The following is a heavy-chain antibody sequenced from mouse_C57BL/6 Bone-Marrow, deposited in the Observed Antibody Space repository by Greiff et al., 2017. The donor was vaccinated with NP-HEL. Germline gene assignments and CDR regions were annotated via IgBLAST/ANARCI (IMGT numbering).Heavy chain of an antibody. CDR2: ISYDGSN. CDR1: GYSITSGYY. J-gene: IGHJ2*01. D-gene: IGHD3-2*02. V-gene: IGHV3-6*01. Sequence: EVKLMESGPGLVKPSQSLSLTCSVTGYSITSGYYWNWIRQLPGNKLEWMGYISYDGSNNYNPSLKNRISITRDTSKNQFFLKLNSVTTEDTATYYCARGGQLRLLDYWGQGTTLTVSS. CDR3: ARGGQLRLLDY.